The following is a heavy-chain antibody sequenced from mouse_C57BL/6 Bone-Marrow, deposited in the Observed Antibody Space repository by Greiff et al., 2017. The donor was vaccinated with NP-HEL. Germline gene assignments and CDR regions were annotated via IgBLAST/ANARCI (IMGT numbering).Heavy chain of an antibody. CDR1: GFTFSNYW. CDR2: IRLKSDNYAT. V-gene: IGHV6-3*01. J-gene: IGHJ1*03. D-gene: IGHD1-1*01. Sequence: EVKLVESGGGLVQPGGSMKLSCVASGFTFSNYWMNWVRQSPEKGLEWVAQIRLKSDNYATHYAESVKGRFTISRDDSKSSVYLQMNNLRAEDTGIYYCTAHYYYGSSHWYFDVWGTGTTVTVSS. CDR3: TAHYYYGSSHWYFDV.